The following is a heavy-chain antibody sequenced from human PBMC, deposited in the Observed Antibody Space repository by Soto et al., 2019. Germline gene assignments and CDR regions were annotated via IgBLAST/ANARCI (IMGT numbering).Heavy chain of an antibody. J-gene: IGHJ4*02. Sequence: PGGSLRLSCEASGFRFNSYSMNWVRQAPQKGLEWVALIDARSNYIYYADSVKGRCTISRDNARNSLYLQMESLSVEDTAVYYCVSENEMAGATSAFEYWGQGTPVTVSS. D-gene: IGHD1-26*01. CDR3: VSENEMAGATSAFEY. V-gene: IGHV3-21*06. CDR2: IDARSNYI. CDR1: GFRFNSYS.